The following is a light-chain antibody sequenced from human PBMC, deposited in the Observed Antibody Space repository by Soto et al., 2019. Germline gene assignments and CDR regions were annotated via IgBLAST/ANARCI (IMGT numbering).Light chain of an antibody. CDR2: EVV. CDR1: RNDIGAYEF. J-gene: IGLJ1*01. CDR3: KSYAGSNTYV. V-gene: IGLV2-8*01. Sequence: QSVLTQPPSASGSPGQSVTISCTGTRNDIGAYEFVSWYQHHPGKAPKLIIYEVVQRPSGVPDRFSGSKSGNTASLTVSGLQAADEAAYYCKSYAGSNTYVLGNGTKVTV.